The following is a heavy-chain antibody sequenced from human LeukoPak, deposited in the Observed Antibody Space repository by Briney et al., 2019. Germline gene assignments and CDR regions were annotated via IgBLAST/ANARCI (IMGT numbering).Heavy chain of an antibody. V-gene: IGHV3-30*18. CDR3: AKDPYYDGSGSYVGD. D-gene: IGHD3-10*01. CDR2: TSYDGNDT. Sequence: GGSLRLSCAASGFTLSTFGMHWVRQAPGKGLEWVAVTSYDGNDTYYADSVRGRFTVSRDNSKNTLYLQVNSLRAEDTAVYYCAKDPYYDGSGSYVGDWGQGTLVTVSS. CDR1: GFTLSTFG. J-gene: IGHJ4*02.